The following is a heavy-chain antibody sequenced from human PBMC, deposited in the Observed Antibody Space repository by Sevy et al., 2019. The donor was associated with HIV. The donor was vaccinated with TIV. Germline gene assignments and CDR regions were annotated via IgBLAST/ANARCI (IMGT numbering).Heavy chain of an antibody. CDR1: GFTFSSHW. CDR2: IKQDGSEK. CDR3: ARDTGGIGMDV. D-gene: IGHD6-13*01. J-gene: IGHJ6*02. Sequence: GGSLRLSCAASGFTFSSHWMSWVRQAPGKGLEWVANIKQDGSEKYYVGSGKGRFTISRDNAKNSLSLQMNSLRAEDTAGYYCARDTGGIGMDVWGQGTTVTVSS. V-gene: IGHV3-7*01.